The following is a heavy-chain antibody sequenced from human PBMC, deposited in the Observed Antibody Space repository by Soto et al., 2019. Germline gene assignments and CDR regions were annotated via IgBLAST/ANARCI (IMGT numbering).Heavy chain of an antibody. J-gene: IGHJ4*02. V-gene: IGHV3-30-3*01. Sequence: QVQLVESGGGVVQPGRSLRLSCAASGFTFSTHAMHWVRQAPGKGLECVAIVSFDGSNKYYADSVKGRFTISRDNSKNTLYLQMSGLTPEDTAFYYCARDLSGITTAGGGRIDHWGQGTLVTVSS. CDR1: GFTFSTHA. CDR3: ARDLSGITTAGGGRIDH. D-gene: IGHD6-13*01. CDR2: VSFDGSNK.